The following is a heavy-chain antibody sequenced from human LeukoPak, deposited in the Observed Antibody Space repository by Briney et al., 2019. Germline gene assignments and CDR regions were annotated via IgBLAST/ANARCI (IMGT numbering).Heavy chain of an antibody. Sequence: GGSLRLSCAASGFTFDDYGMSWVRQAPGKGLEWVSAISGSGGSTYYADSVKGRFTISRDNSKNTLYLQMNSLRAEDTAVYYCAKDKKAAAGTYDYYYMDVWGKGTTVTISS. CDR2: ISGSGGST. D-gene: IGHD6-13*01. J-gene: IGHJ6*03. CDR3: AKDKKAAAGTYDYYYMDV. CDR1: GFTFDDYG. V-gene: IGHV3-23*01.